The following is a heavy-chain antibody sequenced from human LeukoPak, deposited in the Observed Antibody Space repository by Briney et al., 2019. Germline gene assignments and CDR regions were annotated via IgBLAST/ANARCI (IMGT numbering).Heavy chain of an antibody. J-gene: IGHJ4*02. CDR1: GGTFSSYA. V-gene: IGHV1-69*13. Sequence: SVKVSCKASGGTFSSYAISWVRQAPGQGLEWMGGITPIFGTANYAQKFQGRATITADESTSTAYMELSSLRSEDTAVYYCARGVTYYYDSSGYPSDYWGQGTLVTVSS. CDR3: ARGVTYYYDSSGYPSDY. CDR2: ITPIFGTA. D-gene: IGHD3-22*01.